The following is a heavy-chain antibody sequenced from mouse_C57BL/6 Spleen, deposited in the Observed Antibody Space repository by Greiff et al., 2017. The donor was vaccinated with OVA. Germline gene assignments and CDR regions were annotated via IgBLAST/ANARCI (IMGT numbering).Heavy chain of an antibody. CDR3: ARQPSDGYYVDYAMDY. D-gene: IGHD2-3*01. CDR1: GYSITSGYY. J-gene: IGHJ4*01. V-gene: IGHV3-6*01. Sequence: ESGPGLVKPSQSLSLTCSVTGYSITSGYYWNWIRQFPGNKLEWMGYISYDGSNNYNPSLKNRISITRDTSKNQFFLKLNSVTTEDTATYYCARQPSDGYYVDYAMDYWGQGTSVTVSS. CDR2: ISYDGSN.